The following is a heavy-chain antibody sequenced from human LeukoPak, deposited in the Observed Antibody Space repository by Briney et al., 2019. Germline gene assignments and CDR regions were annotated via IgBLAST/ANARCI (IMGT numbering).Heavy chain of an antibody. D-gene: IGHD3-10*01. CDR1: GFTFSDYG. V-gene: IGHV3-30*18. J-gene: IGHJ4*02. Sequence: GGSLRLSCAASGFTFSDYGMHWVRQAPGKGPEWVALISYDGGNKFYADSVRDRFTISRDNSKNTLFLQMNSLRTEDTATYYCAKVFEVRGARRPKDYWGQGTLVIVSS. CDR3: AKVFEVRGARRPKDY. CDR2: ISYDGGNK.